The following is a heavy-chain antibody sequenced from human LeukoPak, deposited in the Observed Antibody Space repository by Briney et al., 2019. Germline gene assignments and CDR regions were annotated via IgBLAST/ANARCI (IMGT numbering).Heavy chain of an antibody. D-gene: IGHD7-27*01. CDR3: ARRLPTAWGADY. J-gene: IGHJ4*02. Sequence: GGSLRLSCAASGFTVSSNYMSWVRQAPGKGLEWVSVIYSGGSTYYADSVKGRFTISRDNSKNALYLQMNSLRAEDTAVYYCARRLPTAWGADYWGQGTLVTVSS. CDR1: GFTVSSNY. CDR2: IYSGGST. V-gene: IGHV3-53*01.